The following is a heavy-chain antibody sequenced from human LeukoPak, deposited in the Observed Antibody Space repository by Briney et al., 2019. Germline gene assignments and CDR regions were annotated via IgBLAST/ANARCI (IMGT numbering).Heavy chain of an antibody. D-gene: IGHD6-13*01. Sequence: SETLSLTCTVSGGSISSSSYYWGWIRQPPGKGLEWIGSIYYSGSTNYNPSLKSRVTISADTSKNQSSLKLSSVTAADTAVYYCARFPIAAAEGYFQHWGQGTLVTVSS. J-gene: IGHJ1*01. CDR3: ARFPIAAAEGYFQH. V-gene: IGHV4-39*07. CDR1: GGSISSSSYY. CDR2: IYYSGST.